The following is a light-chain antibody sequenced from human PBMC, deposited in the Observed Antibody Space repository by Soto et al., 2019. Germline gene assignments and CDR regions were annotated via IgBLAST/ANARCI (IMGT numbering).Light chain of an antibody. CDR1: QSINNF. Sequence: DIQMTQSPSSLSASVGDRVTITCRASQSINNFLNWYQLKPGKAPKLLIYAASSLPSGVPSRFSGSGSGTDFNLTISSLQPEDFATYYCQQSHSAPQPTFGQGTKVEIK. J-gene: IGKJ1*01. V-gene: IGKV1-39*01. CDR2: AAS. CDR3: QQSHSAPQPT.